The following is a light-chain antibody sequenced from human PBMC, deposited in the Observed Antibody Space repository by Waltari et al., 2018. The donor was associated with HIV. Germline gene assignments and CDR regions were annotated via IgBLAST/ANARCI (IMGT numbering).Light chain of an antibody. J-gene: IGKJ2*01. CDR1: QSIGSS. Sequence: EIVLTQSPDFQSVSPKDKVTITCRASQSIGSSLHWYQQKPDQSQKLLIKYASRSFSGVPSRFSGSGSGTDFNLTINRLEGEDAATYYCHQSSSLPHTFGQGTKLEIK. CDR3: HQSSSLPHT. V-gene: IGKV6-21*01. CDR2: YAS.